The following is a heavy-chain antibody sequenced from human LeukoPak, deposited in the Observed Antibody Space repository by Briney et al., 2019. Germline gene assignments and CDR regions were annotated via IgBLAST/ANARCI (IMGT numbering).Heavy chain of an antibody. J-gene: IGHJ3*02. CDR2: IWYDGSNK. D-gene: IGHD3-22*01. V-gene: IGHV3-33*01. Sequence: GGSLRLSCAASGFTFSSYGMHWVRQAPGKGLGWVAVIWYDGSNKYYADSVKGRFTISRDNSKNTLYLQMNSLRADDTAVYHSARSYYDSSGYYYWGNAFDIWGQGTMVTVSS. CDR1: GFTFSSYG. CDR3: ARSYYDSSGYYYWGNAFDI.